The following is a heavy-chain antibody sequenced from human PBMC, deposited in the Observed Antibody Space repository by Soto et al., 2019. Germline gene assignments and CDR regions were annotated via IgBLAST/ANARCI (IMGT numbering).Heavy chain of an antibody. CDR3: AKDRGVVVPAAITYYFDY. CDR1: GFTFSSYA. D-gene: IGHD2-2*01. Sequence: GGSLRLSCAASGFTFSSYAMSWVRQAPGKGLEWVSAISGSGGSTYYADSVKGRFTISRDNSKNTLYLQMNSLRAEDTAVYYCAKDRGVVVPAAITYYFDYWGQGTLVTVSS. J-gene: IGHJ4*02. CDR2: ISGSGGST. V-gene: IGHV3-23*01.